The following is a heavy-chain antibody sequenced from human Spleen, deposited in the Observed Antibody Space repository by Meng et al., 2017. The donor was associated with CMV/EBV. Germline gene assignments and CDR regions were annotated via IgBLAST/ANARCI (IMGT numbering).Heavy chain of an antibody. D-gene: IGHD2-21*02. Sequence: QVQLKESGPGLVKPSGTLSLTCAVSGGPISSSNLWTWVRQVPGKGLEWIGEIYHSGSTNYNPSLKSRVTISVDKFKNQFSLKLGSVTAADTAVYYCARIERRRILKYCGSDCSTTDYWGQGTLVTVSS. CDR1: GGPISSSNL. V-gene: IGHV4-4*02. J-gene: IGHJ4*02. CDR2: IYHSGST. CDR3: ARIERRRILKYCGSDCSTTDY.